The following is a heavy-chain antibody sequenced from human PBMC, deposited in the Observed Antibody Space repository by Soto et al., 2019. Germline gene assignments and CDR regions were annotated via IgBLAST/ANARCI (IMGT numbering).Heavy chain of an antibody. J-gene: IGHJ6*02. V-gene: IGHV4-34*01. CDR2: INHSGST. Sequence: SETLSLTCAVYGGSFSGYYWSWIRQPPGEGLEWIGEINHSGSTNYNPSLKSRVTISVDTSKNQFSLKLSSVTAADTAVYYCARGRGITGTRYYYSGMDAWGHGTTVTVS. CDR1: GGSFSGYY. D-gene: IGHD1-7*01. CDR3: ARGRGITGTRYYYSGMDA.